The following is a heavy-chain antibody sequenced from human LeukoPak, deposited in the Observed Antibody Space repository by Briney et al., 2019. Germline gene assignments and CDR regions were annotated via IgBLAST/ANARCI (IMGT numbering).Heavy chain of an antibody. Sequence: PSETLSLTCTVSGGSISSYYWSWNRQPPGKGLEWIGYIYYSGSTNYNPSLKSRVTISVDTSKNQFSLKLSSVTAADTAVYYCARDKGGPQLDPWGQGTLVTVSS. CDR2: IYYSGST. CDR1: GGSISSYY. J-gene: IGHJ5*02. CDR3: ARDKGGPQLDP. D-gene: IGHD1-1*01. V-gene: IGHV4-59*01.